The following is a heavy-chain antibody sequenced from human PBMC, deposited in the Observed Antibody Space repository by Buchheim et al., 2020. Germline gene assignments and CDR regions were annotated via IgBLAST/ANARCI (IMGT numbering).Heavy chain of an antibody. Sequence: QLQLQESDPGLVKPSETLSLTCTVSGGSISSSSYYWGWIRQPPGEGLEWIGSIHYSGSTYYNPSLKSRVTISVDTSKNQFSLKLSSVTAADTAVYYCARSSGRKGVLGYWGQGTL. D-gene: IGHD1-26*01. CDR3: ARSSGRKGVLGY. CDR2: IHYSGST. CDR1: GGSISSSSYY. V-gene: IGHV4-39*01. J-gene: IGHJ4*02.